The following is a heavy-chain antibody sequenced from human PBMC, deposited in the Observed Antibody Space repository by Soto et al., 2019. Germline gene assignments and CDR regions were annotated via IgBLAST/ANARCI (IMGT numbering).Heavy chain of an antibody. CDR1: GFTFSTYG. CDR3: AKDYVLEWLRFYYGMDD. V-gene: IGHV3-30*18. D-gene: IGHD3-3*01. J-gene: IGHJ6*02. Sequence: QVQLVESGGGVVQPGRSLRLSCEASGFTFSTYGMHWVRQAPGKGLEWVAVISYDGGNKNYADSVKGRFTISRDNSKNTLYLQMNSLRAEATAVYYCAKDYVLEWLRFYYGMDDWGQGTTVTVSS. CDR2: ISYDGGNK.